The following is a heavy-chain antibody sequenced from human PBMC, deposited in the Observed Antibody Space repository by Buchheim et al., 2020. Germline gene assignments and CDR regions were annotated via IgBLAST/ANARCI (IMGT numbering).Heavy chain of an antibody. D-gene: IGHD3-16*01. Sequence: QVQLQESGPGLVKPAGTLSLTCGVSGDSISSTDWWNWVRQPLGKGLEWIGEINHSGTTNYSPSLKSRVTMSVAKSQKQFSLNLSSVTAADTAVYYCARNFGLGGMDVWGRGT. CDR3: ARNFGLGGMDV. V-gene: IGHV4-4*02. CDR2: INHSGTT. J-gene: IGHJ6*02. CDR1: GDSISSTDW.